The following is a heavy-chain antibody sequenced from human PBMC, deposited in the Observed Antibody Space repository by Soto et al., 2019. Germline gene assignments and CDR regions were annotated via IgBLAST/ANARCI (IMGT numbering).Heavy chain of an antibody. V-gene: IGHV4-59*08. CDR3: ARQIAGRTYYFDY. D-gene: IGHD6-6*01. CDR1: GGSIRSYY. CDR2: IYYSGST. Sequence: SETLXLTCTVSGGSIRSYYWSWIRQPPGKGLEWIGFIYYSGSTDYNPSLKSRVIMSVDTSKNQFSLKLSSVTAADTAVYYCARQIAGRTYYFDYWGQGSLVTVSS. J-gene: IGHJ4*02.